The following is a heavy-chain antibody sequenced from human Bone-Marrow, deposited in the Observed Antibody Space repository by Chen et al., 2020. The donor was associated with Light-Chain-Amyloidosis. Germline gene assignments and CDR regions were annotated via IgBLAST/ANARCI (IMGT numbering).Heavy chain of an antibody. D-gene: IGHD3-22*01. CDR2: ITHSGST. V-gene: IGHV4-34*01. Sequence: QVQLQQWGAGLLQPSETLSLTCAVYGGSFSDYSWTWIRQSPGTGLEWIGKITHSGSTKYNPSLKSRVTMSVDTSKNQFSLKMNSVTAADTAVYYCVRDTYDSSTYYTYRSMDVWGQGTTVTVSS. CDR3: VRDTYDSSTYYTYRSMDV. CDR1: GGSFSDYS. J-gene: IGHJ6*02.